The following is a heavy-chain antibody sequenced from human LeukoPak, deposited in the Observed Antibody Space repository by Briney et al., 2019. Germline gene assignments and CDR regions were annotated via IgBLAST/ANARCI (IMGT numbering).Heavy chain of an antibody. CDR2: IYTVGST. CDR3: ARAPSGCGGTCAFDY. Sequence: PSETLSLTCTVSGGSTSISFRSWIRHPAGKGLEWIGRIYTVGSTHSNTSLRSGLTISLYTPTNPFSLRSTALTAPDTPLYFFARAPSGCGGTCAFDYWGQGTLVTVSS. V-gene: IGHV4-4*07. D-gene: IGHD2-15*01. J-gene: IGHJ4*02. CDR1: GGSTSISF.